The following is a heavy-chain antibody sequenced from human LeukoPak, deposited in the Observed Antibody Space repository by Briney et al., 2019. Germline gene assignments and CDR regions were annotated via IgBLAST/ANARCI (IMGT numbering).Heavy chain of an antibody. Sequence: GGSLRLSCAASGFTFNTFNMNWVRQAPGKGLEWVSSITSGGDYIYYADSVKGRFTTSRDNAKNSLSLQLNGLRVEDTAVYYCARGYYDVLAASYKWTPDYWGQGTLVTVSS. CDR2: ITSGGDYI. D-gene: IGHD3-9*01. J-gene: IGHJ4*02. CDR3: ARGYYDVLAASYKWTPDY. CDR1: GFTFNTFN. V-gene: IGHV3-21*01.